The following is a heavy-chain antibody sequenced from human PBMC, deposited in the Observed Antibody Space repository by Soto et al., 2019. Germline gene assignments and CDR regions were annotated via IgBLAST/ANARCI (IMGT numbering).Heavy chain of an antibody. J-gene: IGHJ4*01. CDR1: GFTFGNYA. V-gene: IGHV3-23*01. CDR2: ISNSGGST. D-gene: IGHD1-7*01. CDR3: AKNRHWNYGAPREFDS. Sequence: EVQLLESGGGLVQPGGSLRLSCAASGFTFGNYAMNWVRQAPGKGLQWVSGISNSGGSTYYADSVKGRCTISRDNSNNTLYLQLNSVRSEDTALYYCAKNRHWNYGAPREFDSWGNGTLVTVS.